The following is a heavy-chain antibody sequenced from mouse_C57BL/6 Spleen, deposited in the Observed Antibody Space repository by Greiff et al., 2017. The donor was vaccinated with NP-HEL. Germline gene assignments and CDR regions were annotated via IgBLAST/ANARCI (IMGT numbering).Heavy chain of an antibody. CDR1: GYSITSGYY. CDR3: AGGGKIYYGYDDEGAYAMDY. Sequence: ESGPGLVKPSQSLSLTCSVTGYSITSGYYWNWIRQFPGNKLEWMGYISYDGSNNYNPSLKNRTSITRDPSKNTFFLQLNSVTTDDTATYYCAGGGKIYYGYDDEGAYAMDYWGQGTSVTVSS. V-gene: IGHV3-6*01. CDR2: ISYDGSN. J-gene: IGHJ4*01. D-gene: IGHD2-2*01.